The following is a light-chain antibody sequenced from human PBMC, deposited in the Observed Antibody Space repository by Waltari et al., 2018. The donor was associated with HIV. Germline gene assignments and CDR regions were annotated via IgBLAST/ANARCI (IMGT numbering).Light chain of an antibody. CDR1: QRVSRYY. J-gene: IGKJ1*01. CDR3: QKYDTTPTT. CDR2: GKA. Sequence: EIVLTQSPGTLSLSPGDRATLSCRASQRVSRYYFGWNQKREGKAPRVVLLGKANRATGIPDRLSGSGTGTEVTRTITRLEHEDFAVYFCQKYDTTPTTFGKGTKVEIK. V-gene: IGKV3-20*01.